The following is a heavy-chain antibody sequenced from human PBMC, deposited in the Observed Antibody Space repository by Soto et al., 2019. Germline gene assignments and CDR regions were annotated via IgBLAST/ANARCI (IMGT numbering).Heavy chain of an antibody. V-gene: IGHV1-69*12. J-gene: IGHJ6*04. CDR1: GGSLSNYG. CDR3: ARGDATKIVVTTYYAMDV. D-gene: IGHD4-17*01. Sequence: QVQLVQSGAEVKKPGSSVKVSCKASGGSLSNYGISWVRQAPGQGLEWMGGIIPVFGTANYAQKFQGGVTITADESTNIVYMDGTSLRSEDTAVYYCARGDATKIVVTTYYAMDVWGKGTTVTVSS. CDR2: IIPVFGTA.